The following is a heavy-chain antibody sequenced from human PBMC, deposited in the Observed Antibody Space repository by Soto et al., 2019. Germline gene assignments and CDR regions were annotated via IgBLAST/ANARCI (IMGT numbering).Heavy chain of an antibody. CDR3: ARDPNPIFLS. Sequence: PSETLSLTCTVSGVSISSGGHYWSWLRQYPGKGLEWIGFIYYSGGTYYNPSLQSRVAISIDTSKNQFSLKLSSVTAADTAVYYCARDPNPIFLSWGQGTQVTVSS. V-gene: IGHV4-31*03. CDR2: IYYSGGT. D-gene: IGHD3-3*01. CDR1: GVSISSGGHY. J-gene: IGHJ5*02.